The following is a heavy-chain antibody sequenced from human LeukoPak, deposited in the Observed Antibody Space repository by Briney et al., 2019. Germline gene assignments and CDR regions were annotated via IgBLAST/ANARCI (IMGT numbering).Heavy chain of an antibody. Sequence: ASVKVSCKASGYTFTNYAMNWVRQAPGQGLEWMGWIHPSTGNPTYAQGFTGRFVFSLDTSVSSTYLQISSLKAEDTAVYYCARAFQRLGELSLPNYWGQGTLVTVSS. D-gene: IGHD3-16*02. CDR2: IHPSTGNP. CDR3: ARAFQRLGELSLPNY. V-gene: IGHV7-4-1*02. J-gene: IGHJ4*02. CDR1: GYTFTNYA.